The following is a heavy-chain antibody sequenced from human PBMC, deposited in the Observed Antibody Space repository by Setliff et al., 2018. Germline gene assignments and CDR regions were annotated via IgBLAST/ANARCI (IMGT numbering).Heavy chain of an antibody. CDR2: INNYNTNT. J-gene: IGHJ5*01. V-gene: IGHV1-18*01. CDR3: ARLVRFCTQTACQKVAGDES. Sequence: ASVKVSCKASGYTLTSYGITWVRQAPGQGLEWMGWINNYNTNTNYAQKLQGRVAMTTDTSTSTAYMELRSLRSDDSAVYYCARLVRFCTQTACQKVAGDESWGQGTLVTVSS. CDR1: GYTLTSYG. D-gene: IGHD2-8*01.